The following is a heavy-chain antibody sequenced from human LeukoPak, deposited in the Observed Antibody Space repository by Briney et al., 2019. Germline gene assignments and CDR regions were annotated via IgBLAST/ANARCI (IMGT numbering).Heavy chain of an antibody. CDR2: ISGSGGST. J-gene: IGHJ6*03. CDR3: AKSAMVRGVQYYYYDYMDV. CDR1: GFTFSRYA. D-gene: IGHD3-10*01. V-gene: IGHV3-23*01. Sequence: PGGSLRLSCAASGFTFSRYAMSWVRQAPGKGLEWVSAISGSGGSTYYADSVKGRFTISRDNSKNTLYLQMNSLRAEDTAVYYCAKSAMVRGVQYYYYDYMDVWGKGTTVTVSS.